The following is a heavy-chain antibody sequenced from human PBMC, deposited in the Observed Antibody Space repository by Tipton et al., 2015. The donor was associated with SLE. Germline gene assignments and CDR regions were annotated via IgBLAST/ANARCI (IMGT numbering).Heavy chain of an antibody. CDR3: TRHRKTPRGVGDPYFDY. CDR2: IYHSGST. V-gene: IGHV4-4*02. D-gene: IGHD3-16*01. CDR1: GGSISSSNW. J-gene: IGHJ4*02. Sequence: TLSLTCAVSGGSISSSNWWSWVRQPPGKGLEWIGEIYHSGSTNYNPSLKSRVTISVDKSKNQFSLKLSSVTAADTAVYYCTRHRKTPRGVGDPYFDYWGQGTLVTVSS.